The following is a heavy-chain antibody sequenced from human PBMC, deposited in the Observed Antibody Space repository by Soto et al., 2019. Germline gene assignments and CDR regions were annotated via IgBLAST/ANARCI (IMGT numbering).Heavy chain of an antibody. CDR3: AHSGTYYYGSGSYNWFDP. CDR2: IYWDDDK. V-gene: IGHV2-5*02. Sequence: QITLKESGPTLVKPTQTLTLTCTFSGFSLSTSGVGVGWIRQPPGKALEWLALIYWDDDKRYSPSLKSRLTTTTDNPKDQVLLTITNTDPVDTATYCCAHSGTYYYGSGSYNWFDPWGQGTLVTVSS. CDR1: GFSLSTSGVG. J-gene: IGHJ5*02. D-gene: IGHD3-10*01.